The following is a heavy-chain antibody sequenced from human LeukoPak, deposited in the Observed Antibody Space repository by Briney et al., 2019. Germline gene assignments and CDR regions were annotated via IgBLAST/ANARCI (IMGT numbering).Heavy chain of an antibody. CDR3: AKDLLTTVTTSFDY. V-gene: IGHV3-74*03. Sequence: PGGSLRLSCTASGFTFSGHWIHWVRHPPGMGLVWVSRINERGTDSMYAESVKGRFTISRDNAKNTVYLQLNSLRAEDTAVYYCAKDLLTTVTTSFDYWGQGTLVTVSS. D-gene: IGHD4-17*01. CDR1: GFTFSGHW. J-gene: IGHJ4*02. CDR2: INERGTDS.